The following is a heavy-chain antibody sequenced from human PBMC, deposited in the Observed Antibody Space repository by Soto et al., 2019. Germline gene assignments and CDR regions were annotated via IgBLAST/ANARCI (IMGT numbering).Heavy chain of an antibody. CDR3: ASPSQKGITMLPYYYGMDV. J-gene: IGHJ6*02. V-gene: IGHV5-10-1*01. CDR1: GYSFTSYW. Sequence: GESLKISCKGSGYSFTSYWIGWVRQMPGKGLEWMGRIDPSDSYTNYSPSFQGHVTISADKSISTAYLQWSSLKASDTAMYYCASPSQKGITMLPYYYGMDVWGQGTMVTVSS. CDR2: IDPSDSYT. D-gene: IGHD1-20*01.